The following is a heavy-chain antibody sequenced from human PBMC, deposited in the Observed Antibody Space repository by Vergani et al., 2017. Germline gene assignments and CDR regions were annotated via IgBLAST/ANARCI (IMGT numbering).Heavy chain of an antibody. V-gene: IGHV2-5*02. CDR1: GFSLSTSGVG. CDR2: IYWDDDK. D-gene: IGHD6-19*01. Sequence: QITLKESGPTLVKPTQTLTLTCTFSGFSLSTSGVGVGWIRQPPGKDLDWLALIYWDDDKRYSTSLKSRLTITKDTSKNQVVLTITTMDPVDTATYYCAHSGSSGWYEVPARHCYYDGMNFWGQGTTVIVTS. J-gene: IGHJ6*02. CDR3: AHSGSSGWYEVPARHCYYDGMNF.